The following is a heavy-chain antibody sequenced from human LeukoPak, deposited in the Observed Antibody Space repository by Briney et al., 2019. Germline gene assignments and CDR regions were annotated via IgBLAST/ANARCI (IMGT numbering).Heavy chain of an antibody. Sequence: ASVKVSCKASGGTFSSYAISWVRQAPGQGLEWVGGIIPIFGTANYAQKFQGRVTITTDESTSTAYMELSSLRSEDTAVYYCARASGWYLYFDYWGQGTLVTVSS. V-gene: IGHV1-69*05. CDR1: GGTFSSYA. CDR2: IIPIFGTA. CDR3: ARASGWYLYFDY. D-gene: IGHD6-19*01. J-gene: IGHJ4*02.